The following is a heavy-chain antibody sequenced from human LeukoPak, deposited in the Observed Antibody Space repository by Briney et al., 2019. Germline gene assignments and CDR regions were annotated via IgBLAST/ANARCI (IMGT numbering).Heavy chain of an antibody. D-gene: IGHD3-22*01. CDR3: ARVPYYYDSSGYSYWYFDL. Sequence: SETLSLTCTVSGGSISSYYWSWIRQPAGKGLEWIGYIYYSGSTNYNPSLKSRVTISVDTSKNQFSLKLSSVTAADTAVYYCARVPYYYDSSGYSYWYFDLWGRGTLVTVSS. V-gene: IGHV4-59*01. CDR2: IYYSGST. CDR1: GGSISSYY. J-gene: IGHJ2*01.